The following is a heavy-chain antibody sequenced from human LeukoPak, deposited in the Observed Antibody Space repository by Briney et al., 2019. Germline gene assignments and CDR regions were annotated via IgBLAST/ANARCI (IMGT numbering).Heavy chain of an antibody. J-gene: IGHJ4*02. CDR2: IYTSGST. CDR1: GGSISSYY. V-gene: IGHV4-4*07. D-gene: IGHD3-10*01. Sequence: SETLSLTCTVSGGSISSYYWSWIRQPAGKGLEWIGRIYTSGSTNYNPSLKSRVTMSVDTSKNQFSLKLSSVTAADTAVYYCARDRYYYYGSGSYYLFDYWGQGTLVTVSS. CDR3: ARDRYYYYGSGSYYLFDY.